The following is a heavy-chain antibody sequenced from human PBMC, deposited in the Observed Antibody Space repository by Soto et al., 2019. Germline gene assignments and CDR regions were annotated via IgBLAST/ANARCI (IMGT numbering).Heavy chain of an antibody. J-gene: IGHJ6*02. D-gene: IGHD3-10*01. CDR2: IDPSDSYT. V-gene: IGHV5-10-1*01. Sequence: GESLKISCKGSGYRFTSYWISWVRQMPGKGLEWMGRIDPSDSYTNYSPSFQGHVTISADKSISTAYLQWSSLEASDTAMYYCAGGGVRGVITRTRDYYGMDVWGQGTTVTVSS. CDR1: GYRFTSYW. CDR3: AGGGVRGVITRTRDYYGMDV.